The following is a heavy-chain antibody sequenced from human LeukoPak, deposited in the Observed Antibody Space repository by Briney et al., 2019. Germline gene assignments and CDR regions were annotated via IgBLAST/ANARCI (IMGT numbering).Heavy chain of an antibody. CDR1: GYTFTSYG. V-gene: IGHV1-18*01. D-gene: IGHD4-17*01. J-gene: IGHJ6*04. CDR2: ISAYNGNT. CDR3: ARDLVGRGDPLLDV. Sequence: ASVKVSCKASGYTFTSYGISWVRQAPAQGLEWMGWISAYNGNTNSAQKLQGRVTMTTDTSTSTAYMELRSLRSDDTAVYYCARDLVGRGDPLLDVWGKWTTVTVSS.